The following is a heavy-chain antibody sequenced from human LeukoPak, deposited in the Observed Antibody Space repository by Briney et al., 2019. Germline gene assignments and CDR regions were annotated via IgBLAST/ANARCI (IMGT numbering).Heavy chain of an antibody. V-gene: IGHV1-2*02. D-gene: IGHD7-27*01. Sequence: GASVKVSCKASGYTFTDYYMHWVRQAPGQGLEWMGWINPNSGGTNYAQKLQGRVTMTTDTSTSTAYMELRSLRSDDTAVYYCARAGVPYYYYYMDVWGKGTTVTISS. CDR2: INPNSGGT. J-gene: IGHJ6*03. CDR3: ARAGVPYYYYYMDV. CDR1: GYTFTDYY.